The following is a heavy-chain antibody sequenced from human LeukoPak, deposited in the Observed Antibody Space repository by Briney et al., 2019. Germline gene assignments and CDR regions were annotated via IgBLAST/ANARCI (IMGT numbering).Heavy chain of an antibody. J-gene: IGHJ4*02. Sequence: ASVKVSCKASGYTFTSYDINWVRQATGQGLEWMGWMNPNSGNTGYALKFQGRVTMTRNTSISTAYMELSSLRSEDTAVYYCARGPHTIFGVLVWGQGTLVTVSS. CDR3: ARGPHTIFGVLV. CDR2: MNPNSGNT. V-gene: IGHV1-8*01. D-gene: IGHD3-3*01. CDR1: GYTFTSYD.